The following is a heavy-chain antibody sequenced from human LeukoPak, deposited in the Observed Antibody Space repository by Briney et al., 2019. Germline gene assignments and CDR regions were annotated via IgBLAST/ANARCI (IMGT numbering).Heavy chain of an antibody. D-gene: IGHD1-1*01. V-gene: IGHV3-23*01. Sequence: GGSLRLSCRASGFTFNLFAMTWVRQAPGRGLEWVSTIEQDSSATYSADSVRGRFAISRDNSKNTLYLHINSLTAGDTAMYYCVKDEGRLINNWYRQYWGQGTPVTVSP. CDR3: VKDEGRLINNWYRQY. J-gene: IGHJ4*02. CDR2: IEQDSSAT. CDR1: GFTFNLFA.